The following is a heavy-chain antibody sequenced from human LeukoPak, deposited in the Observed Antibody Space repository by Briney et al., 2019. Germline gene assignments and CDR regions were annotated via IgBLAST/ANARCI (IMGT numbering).Heavy chain of an antibody. CDR1: GDPISSGDYY. D-gene: IGHD6-19*01. J-gene: IGHJ4*02. V-gene: IGHV4-61*02. CDR2: ISSSGST. Sequence: SETLSLTCTVSGDPISSGDYYWSWIRQPAGKGLEWIGRISSSGSTNYNPSLKSRVTISVDTSKNQFSLKLSSVTAADTAVYFCARDRLGEFDYWGQGTLVTVSS. CDR3: ARDRLGEFDY.